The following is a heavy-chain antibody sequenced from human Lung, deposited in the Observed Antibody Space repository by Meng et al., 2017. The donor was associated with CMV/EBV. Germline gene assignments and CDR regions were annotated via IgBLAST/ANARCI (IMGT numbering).Heavy chain of an antibody. J-gene: IGHJ1*01. V-gene: IGHV4-4*02. CDR3: LRRSGGSV. CDR2: IPHRGSS. CDR1: GDSLTNLNW. Sequence: VKLGESCPAVVEPSDTPSLPLAVSGDSLTNLNWGGRVRQPPGKGLEWIGEIPHRGSSAYNPSLKSRVSMSIDKSKNQFSLKLTSVTAADTAVYHCLRRSGGSVWGQGTLVTVSS. D-gene: IGHD3-10*01.